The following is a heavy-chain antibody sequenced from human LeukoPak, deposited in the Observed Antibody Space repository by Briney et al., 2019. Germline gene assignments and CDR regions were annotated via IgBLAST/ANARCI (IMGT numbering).Heavy chain of an antibody. J-gene: IGHJ4*02. D-gene: IGHD5-18*01. V-gene: IGHV3-23*01. CDR1: GSSFRNYA. Sequence: GGSLRLSCAASGSSFRNYAMGWVRQAPGKGLEWVSGFTGRGGNTYYADSVKGRFTISRDNSKNTLYLQMNSLRAEDTAVYYCAKGDLYSYGSVDYWGQGTLVTVSS. CDR3: AKGDLYSYGSVDY. CDR2: FTGRGGNT.